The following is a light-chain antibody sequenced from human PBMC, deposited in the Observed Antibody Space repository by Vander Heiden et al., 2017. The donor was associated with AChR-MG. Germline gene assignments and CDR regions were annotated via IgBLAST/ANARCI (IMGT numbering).Light chain of an antibody. CDR3: QQENKWPWT. Sequence: EIVMTQSPATLSVSPGERASLSCRASQSVSSNFAWYQQKPGQAPRLLIYGASPRATGIPARFSGSGSGTEFTLTISSLQSEDFAVYYCQQENKWPWTFGQGTKVEIK. J-gene: IGKJ1*01. CDR2: GAS. CDR1: QSVSSN. V-gene: IGKV3-15*01.